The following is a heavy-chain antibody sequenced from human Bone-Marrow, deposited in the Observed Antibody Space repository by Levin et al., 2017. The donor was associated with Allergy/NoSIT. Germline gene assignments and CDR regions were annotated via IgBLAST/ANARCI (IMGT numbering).Heavy chain of an antibody. CDR3: AKDLGRSNGWTKPAYDDY. Sequence: GESLKISCTASGFTFSNYGMSWVRQAPGKGLEWVSSFTDTGGTYYADSVKGRFTISRDNSRNTLNLQMNSLRAEDTAIYYCAKDLGRSNGWTKPAYDDYWGQGTLVTVSS. CDR2: FTDTGGT. CDR1: GFTFSNYG. D-gene: IGHD6-19*01. V-gene: IGHV3-23*01. J-gene: IGHJ4*02.